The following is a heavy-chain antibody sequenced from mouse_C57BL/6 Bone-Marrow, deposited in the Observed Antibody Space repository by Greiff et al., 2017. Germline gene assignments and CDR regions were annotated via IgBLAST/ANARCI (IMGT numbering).Heavy chain of an antibody. CDR2: IYPRDGST. CDR1: GYTFTDYT. D-gene: IGHD1-1*01. Sequence: VQLQQSDAELVKPGASVKISCKVSGYTFTDYTIHWMKQRPEQGLEWIGYIYPRDGSTKYNEKFKGKATLTADKSSSTAYMQLNSLTSEDSAVYFCAKHYYCGSKYVDYWGQGTTLTVSS. V-gene: IGHV1-78*01. J-gene: IGHJ2*01. CDR3: AKHYYCGSKYVDY.